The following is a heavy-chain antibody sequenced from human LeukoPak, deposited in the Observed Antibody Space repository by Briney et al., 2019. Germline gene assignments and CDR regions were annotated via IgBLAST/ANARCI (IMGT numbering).Heavy chain of an antibody. CDR2: INHSGST. Sequence: SETLSLTCAVYGGSFSGYYWSWIRQPPGKGLEWNGEINHSGSTNYNPSLKSRVTISVDTSKNQFSLKLSSVTAAGTAVYYCARLGVVINPVNYWGQGTLVTVSS. CDR1: GGSFSGYY. CDR3: ARLGVVINPVNY. D-gene: IGHD3-22*01. J-gene: IGHJ4*02. V-gene: IGHV4-34*01.